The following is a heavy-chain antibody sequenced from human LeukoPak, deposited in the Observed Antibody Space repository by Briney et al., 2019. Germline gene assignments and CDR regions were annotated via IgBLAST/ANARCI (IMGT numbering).Heavy chain of an antibody. CDR2: INSDGSST. V-gene: IGHV3-74*01. CDR3: ARWSGRYSSATGFDY. CDR1: GFTFSSYW. D-gene: IGHD6-19*01. J-gene: IGHJ4*02. Sequence: GGSLRLSCAASGFTFSSYWMHWVRQAPGKGLVWVSRINSDGSSTSYADSVKGRFTISRDNAKNTLYLQMNSLRAEDTAVYYCARWSGRYSSATGFDYWGQGTLVTASS.